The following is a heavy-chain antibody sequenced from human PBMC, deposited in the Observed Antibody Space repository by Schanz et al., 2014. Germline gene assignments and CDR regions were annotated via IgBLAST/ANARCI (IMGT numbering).Heavy chain of an antibody. J-gene: IGHJ4*02. V-gene: IGHV1-69*04. CDR1: GGTFSSFS. Sequence: QVQLVQSGAEVKKPGSSVRVSCEASGGTFSSFSFSWVRQAPGQGLEWMGRISPLLGIPNYAQKFQGRVTITADKSTSTAYMELSSLRSEDTAVYYCARAGYCRDSGCYSLGIEYWGQGTLVTVSS. CDR2: ISPLLGIP. D-gene: IGHD2-15*01. CDR3: ARAGYCRDSGCYSLGIEY.